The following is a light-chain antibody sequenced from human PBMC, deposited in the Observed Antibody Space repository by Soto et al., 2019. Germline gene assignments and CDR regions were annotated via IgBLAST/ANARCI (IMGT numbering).Light chain of an antibody. V-gene: IGKV4-1*01. Sequence: DIVMTQSPDSLAVSLGERATISCKSSQSLLYRYNNKNYLAWYQQKPGQSPKLLLYWASTRESGVPDRFSGSGSGTDFTLSISSLQAEDVAVYFCQQRSRWPRDTFGQGTKLEIK. J-gene: IGKJ2*01. CDR1: QSLLYRYNNKNY. CDR2: WAS. CDR3: QQRSRWPRDT.